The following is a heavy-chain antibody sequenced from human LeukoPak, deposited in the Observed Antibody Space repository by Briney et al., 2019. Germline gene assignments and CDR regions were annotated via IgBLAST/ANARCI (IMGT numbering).Heavy chain of an antibody. Sequence: ASVKVSCKASGYTFTSYGISWVRQAPGQGLEWMGWISAYNGNTNYAQKLQGRVTVTTDTSTSTAYMELRSLRSDDTAVYYCAVVRDQLLQDPITIDYWGQGTLVTVSS. CDR2: ISAYNGNT. CDR3: AVVRDQLLQDPITIDY. D-gene: IGHD2-2*01. V-gene: IGHV1-18*01. CDR1: GYTFTSYG. J-gene: IGHJ4*02.